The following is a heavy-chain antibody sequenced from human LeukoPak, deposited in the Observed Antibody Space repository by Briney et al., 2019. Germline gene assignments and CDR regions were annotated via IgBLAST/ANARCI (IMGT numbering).Heavy chain of an antibody. J-gene: IGHJ3*02. V-gene: IGHV3-23*01. CDR1: GFTFSSYA. Sequence: GGSLRLSCAASGFTFSSYAMSWVRRAPGKGLEWVSAISGSGGSTYYADSVKGRFTISRDNSKNTLYLQMNSLRAEDTAVYYCAKALYYYDSGDAFDIWGQGTMVTVSS. CDR3: AKALYYYDSGDAFDI. D-gene: IGHD3-22*01. CDR2: ISGSGGST.